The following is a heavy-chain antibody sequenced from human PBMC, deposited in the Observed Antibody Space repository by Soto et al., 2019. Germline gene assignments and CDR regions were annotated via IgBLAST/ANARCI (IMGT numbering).Heavy chain of an antibody. J-gene: IGHJ6*02. D-gene: IGHD3-10*01. Sequence: QEQLVESGGGVVQPGTSLRLSCAASGFPFSSYGMHWVRQAPGKGLEWVTVIWYDGSEKRYADSVTGRFTISRDNSKNTGLLQMTSLRVEDTAVYYCARLYGSGKEGVRGVDVWGQWTTVIVSS. CDR3: ARLYGSGKEGVRGVDV. CDR2: IWYDGSEK. CDR1: GFPFSSYG. V-gene: IGHV3-33*01.